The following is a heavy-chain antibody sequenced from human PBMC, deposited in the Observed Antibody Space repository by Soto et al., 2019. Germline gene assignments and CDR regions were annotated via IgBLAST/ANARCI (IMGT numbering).Heavy chain of an antibody. CDR3: ARSLGFLDVGMVWYGMDV. D-gene: IGHD3-3*01. CDR2: INPSGGST. V-gene: IGHV1-46*01. Sequence: GLEWMGIINPSGGSTSYAQKFQGRVTMTRDTSTSTVYMELSSLRSEDTAVYYCARSLGFLDVGMVWYGMDVWGQAT. J-gene: IGHJ6*02.